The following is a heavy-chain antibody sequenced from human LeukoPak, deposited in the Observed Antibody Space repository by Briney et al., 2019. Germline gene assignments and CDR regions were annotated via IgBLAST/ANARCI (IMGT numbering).Heavy chain of an antibody. V-gene: IGHV3-11*01. CDR3: ARALHDAFDI. J-gene: IGHJ3*02. Sequence: LSLTCTVSGGSISSGDYYWSWIRQAPGKGLEWVSYISSSGSTMLYPDSVKGRFTISRDNAKKSLYLQLNSLRAGDTAVYYCARALHDAFDIWGQGTMVTVSS. CDR2: ISSSGSTM. CDR1: GGSISSGDYY.